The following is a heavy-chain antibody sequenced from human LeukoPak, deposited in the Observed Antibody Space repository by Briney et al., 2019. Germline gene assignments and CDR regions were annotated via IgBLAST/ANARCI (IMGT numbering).Heavy chain of an antibody. Sequence: GGSLRLSCAASGFTFHIIGMHWARHAQGEGVEVVSFIDFEGVEKYYAACVKGRFTISKDSPKATLYLQMNSLRPEDTAIYYCAKDLHGGYSSDYWGQGTLVTVSS. V-gene: IGHV3-30*02. J-gene: IGHJ4*02. CDR2: IDFEGVEK. CDR1: GFTFHIIG. D-gene: IGHD4-23*01. CDR3: AKDLHGGYSSDY.